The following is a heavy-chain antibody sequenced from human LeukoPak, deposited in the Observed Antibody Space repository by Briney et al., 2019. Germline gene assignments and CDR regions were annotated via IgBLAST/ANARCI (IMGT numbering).Heavy chain of an antibody. D-gene: IGHD6-13*01. J-gene: IGHJ5*02. V-gene: IGHV4-39*07. CDR1: GGSISSSSYY. Sequence: SETVSLTCTVSGGSISSSSYYWGWIRQPPGKGLEWIGIIYYSGSTYYNPSLKSRVTISVDTSKNQFSLKLSSVTAADTAVYYCARGRGIAAAGTRGWFDPWGQGTLVTVSS. CDR3: ARGRGIAAAGTRGWFDP. CDR2: IYYSGST.